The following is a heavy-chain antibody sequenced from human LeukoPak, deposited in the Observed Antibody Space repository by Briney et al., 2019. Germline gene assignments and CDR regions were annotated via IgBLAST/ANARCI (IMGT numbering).Heavy chain of an antibody. CDR1: GYTFTGYY. CDR2: INPNSGGT. Sequence: ASVKVSCKASGYTFTGYYMHWVRQAPGQGLEWMGWINPNSGGTNYAQKFQGRVTMTRDTSISTAYMELSRLRSDDTAVHYCAREVAGTRGWFDPWGQGTLVTVSS. V-gene: IGHV1-2*02. D-gene: IGHD6-19*01. J-gene: IGHJ5*02. CDR3: AREVAGTRGWFDP.